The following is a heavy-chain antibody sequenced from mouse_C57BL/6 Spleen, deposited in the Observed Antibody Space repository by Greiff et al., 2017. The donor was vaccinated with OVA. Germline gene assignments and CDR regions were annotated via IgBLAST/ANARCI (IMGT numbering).Heavy chain of an antibody. D-gene: IGHD1-1*01. Sequence: QVQLQQSGAELVKPGASVKMSCKASGYTFTTYPIEWMKQNHGKSLEWIGNFHPYNDDTKYNEKFKGKATLTVETSSSTVYLELSRLTSDDSAVYYCARGDYYGSSYGYFDVWGTGTTVTVSS. J-gene: IGHJ1*03. CDR1: GYTFTTYP. CDR2: FHPYNDDT. V-gene: IGHV1-47*01. CDR3: ARGDYYGSSYGYFDV.